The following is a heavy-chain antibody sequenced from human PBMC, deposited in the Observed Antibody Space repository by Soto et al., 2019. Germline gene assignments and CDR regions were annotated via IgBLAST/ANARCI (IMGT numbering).Heavy chain of an antibody. V-gene: IGHV4-31*03. CDR3: AGDRYRHYY. CDR2: IYFAEMT. CDR1: GASLSSGGYY. Sequence: QVQLLESGPGLVKPSQTLSLSCIVSGASLSSGGYYWNWIRQHPGKGLEWIGYIYFAEMTYYNPYFQSSVRMSIAADNRKFSLPLTAVTQAVSALEYCAGDRYRHYY. J-gene: IGHJ6*01. D-gene: IGHD3-16*02.